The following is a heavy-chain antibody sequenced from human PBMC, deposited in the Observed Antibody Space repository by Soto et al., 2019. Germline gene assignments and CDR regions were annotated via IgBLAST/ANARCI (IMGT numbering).Heavy chain of an antibody. V-gene: IGHV3-23*01. CDR2: ISGSGGST. J-gene: IGHJ6*02. D-gene: IGHD2-2*02. CDR3: AKAGPAAISYYYYGMDV. CDR1: GFTFSSYA. Sequence: EVQLLESGGGLVQPGGSLRLSCAASGFTFSSYAMSWVRQAPGEGLEWVSAISGSGGSTYYADSVKGRFTISRDNSKNTLYLQMNSLRAEDTAVYYCAKAGPAAISYYYYGMDVWGQGTTVTVSS.